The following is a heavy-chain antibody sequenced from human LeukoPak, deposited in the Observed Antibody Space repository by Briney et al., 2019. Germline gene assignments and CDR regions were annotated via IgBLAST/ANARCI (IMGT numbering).Heavy chain of an antibody. Sequence: GGSLRLSCVASGFTFSSSGMHWVRQAPGKGLDWVAVIWYDGSNKHYADSVKGRFTISRDNSNNTLYLQMNSLRAEDTAVYYCARDILTDYGTNRFDYWGPGTLVTVSS. J-gene: IGHJ4*02. CDR1: GFTFSSSG. D-gene: IGHD4/OR15-4a*01. CDR3: ARDILTDYGTNRFDY. CDR2: IWYDGSNK. V-gene: IGHV3-33*01.